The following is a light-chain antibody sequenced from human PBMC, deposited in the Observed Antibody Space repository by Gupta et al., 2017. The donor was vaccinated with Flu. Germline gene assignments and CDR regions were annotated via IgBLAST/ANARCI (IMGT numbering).Light chain of an antibody. CDR2: EVN. V-gene: IGLV2-14*01. CDR3: TSYTGDTPYV. CDR1: TTDIGKYNY. Sequence: YALLQPASVSGAPRRSITISCTGTTTDIGKYNYVSWYQHRPARAPQLLMFEVNNRPAGVSYRFSGSKSGNTASLTISGLQTEDEGDYFCTSYTGDTPYVLGTGTKVTV. J-gene: IGLJ1*01.